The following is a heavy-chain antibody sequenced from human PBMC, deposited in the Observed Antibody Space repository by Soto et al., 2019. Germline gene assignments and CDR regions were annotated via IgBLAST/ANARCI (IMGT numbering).Heavy chain of an antibody. CDR1: GFTFSSYG. Sequence: PGGSLRLSCAASGFTFSSYGMHWVRQAPGKGLEWVAVISYDGSNKYYADSVKGRFTISRDNSKNTLYLQMNSLRAEDTAVYYCAKDQAIFGVVTSGDYWGQGTLVTVSS. D-gene: IGHD3-3*01. V-gene: IGHV3-30*18. CDR3: AKDQAIFGVVTSGDY. J-gene: IGHJ4*02. CDR2: ISYDGSNK.